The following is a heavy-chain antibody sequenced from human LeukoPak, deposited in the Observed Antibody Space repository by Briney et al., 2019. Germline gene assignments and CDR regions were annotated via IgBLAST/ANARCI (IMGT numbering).Heavy chain of an antibody. CDR1: GDSISSYY. Sequence: SETLSLTCTVSGDSISSYYWSWIRQPPGKGLEWIGYIYYSGSTNYNPSLKSRVTISVDTSKNQFSLKLSSVTAADTAVYYCARGYEVETYYDFWSGYPNWFDPWGQGTLVTVSS. CDR3: ARGYEVETYYDFWSGYPNWFDP. CDR2: IYYSGST. D-gene: IGHD3-3*01. J-gene: IGHJ5*02. V-gene: IGHV4-59*01.